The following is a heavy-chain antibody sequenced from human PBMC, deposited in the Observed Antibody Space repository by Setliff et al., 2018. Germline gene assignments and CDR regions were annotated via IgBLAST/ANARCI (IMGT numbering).Heavy chain of an antibody. J-gene: IGHJ4*02. D-gene: IGHD3-22*01. CDR1: GDSISRSTYY. CDR3: ARTSPNYDSSSGYYGSFDS. V-gene: IGHV4-39*07. CDR2: VDHSGNA. Sequence: SETLSLTCTVSGDSISRSTYYWGWIRQSPGKGLDWIGTVDHSGNAYYNPSLKSRVAILLDTSDTHFSLRLSSVTAADTAVYYCARTSPNYDSSSGYYGSFDSWGQGTLVTVSS.